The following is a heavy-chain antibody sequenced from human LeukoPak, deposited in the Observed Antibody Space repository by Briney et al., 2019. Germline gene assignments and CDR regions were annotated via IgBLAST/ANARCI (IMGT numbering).Heavy chain of an antibody. CDR3: ARDRLNYDSSGYYS. Sequence: PGRSLRLSCAASGFTFSSYAMHWVRQAPGKGLEWVAVISFDGSNKYYADSVKGRFTISRDNSKYTLYLQMNSLRAEDTAVYYCARDRLNYDSSGYYSWGQGTLVTVSS. CDR1: GFTFSSYA. CDR2: ISFDGSNK. J-gene: IGHJ4*02. D-gene: IGHD3-22*01. V-gene: IGHV3-30*01.